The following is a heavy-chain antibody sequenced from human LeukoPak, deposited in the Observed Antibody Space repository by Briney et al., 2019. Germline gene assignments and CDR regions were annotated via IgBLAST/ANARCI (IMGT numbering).Heavy chain of an antibody. J-gene: IGHJ4*02. Sequence: PSETLSLTCTVSGGSISSYYWTWIRQPPGKGLEWIGYIYYTGNSNYNPSLRSRVTISLDTSQKQFSLKMTSVTAADTAVYYCARYVLYSSGWYFDYWDQGTLVTVSS. CDR3: ARYVLYSSGWYFDY. CDR1: GGSISSYY. V-gene: IGHV4-59*01. CDR2: IYYTGNS. D-gene: IGHD6-19*01.